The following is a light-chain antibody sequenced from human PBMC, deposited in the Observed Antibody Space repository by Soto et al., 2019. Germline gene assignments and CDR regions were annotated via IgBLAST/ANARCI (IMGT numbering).Light chain of an antibody. CDR2: GAS. CDR1: QSIASN. CDR3: QQYNNWPPRIT. V-gene: IGKV3-15*01. J-gene: IGKJ3*01. Sequence: EIVMTQSPATLSVSPGERATLSCRASQSIASNLAWYQEKPGQAPRLLIYGASTRATGIPARFSGSGSGTEFSLTISSLQSVDFAIYYCQQYNNWPPRITFGPGTKVDIK.